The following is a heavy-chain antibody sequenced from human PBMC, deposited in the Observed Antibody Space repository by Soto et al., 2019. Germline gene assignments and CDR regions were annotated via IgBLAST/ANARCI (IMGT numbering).Heavy chain of an antibody. CDR1: GGSVSSGSYY. CDR2: IYYSGST. J-gene: IGHJ3*01. Sequence: SETLSLTCTVSGGSVSSGSYYWSWILQPPGKGLEWIGYIYYSGSTNYNPSLKSRVTISVDTSKNQFSLKLSSVTAADTAVYYCARVWGGAFDFWGQGTMVTVSS. CDR3: ARVWGGAFDF. V-gene: IGHV4-61*01. D-gene: IGHD3-10*01.